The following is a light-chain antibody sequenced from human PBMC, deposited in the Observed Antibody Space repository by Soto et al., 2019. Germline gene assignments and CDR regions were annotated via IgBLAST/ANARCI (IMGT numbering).Light chain of an antibody. Sequence: ETVLTQSPGTLSLSPGERATLSCRASQSVTSRYLAWYQQKPGQAPRLLIYGASNRATGIPDRFSGSGSGTEFTLTISRLEPADFAVYYCQQYITAPPMYTFGQGTKLESK. J-gene: IGKJ2*01. V-gene: IGKV3-20*01. CDR2: GAS. CDR1: QSVTSRY. CDR3: QQYITAPPMYT.